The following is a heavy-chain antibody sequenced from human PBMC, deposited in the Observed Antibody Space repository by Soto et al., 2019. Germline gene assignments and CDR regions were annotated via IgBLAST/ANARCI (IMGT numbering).Heavy chain of an antibody. D-gene: IGHD6-13*01. CDR2: TYYRSKWYN. Sequence: SQTLSLTCAISGDSVSSNSAAWNWIRQSPSRGLEWLGRTYYRSKWYNDYAVSVKSRITINPDTSKNQFSLQLSSVTAADTAVYYCARVGGESIAAAGMVGGGMDVWGQGTTVTVSS. CDR1: GDSVSSNSAA. V-gene: IGHV6-1*01. J-gene: IGHJ6*02. CDR3: ARVGGESIAAAGMVGGGMDV.